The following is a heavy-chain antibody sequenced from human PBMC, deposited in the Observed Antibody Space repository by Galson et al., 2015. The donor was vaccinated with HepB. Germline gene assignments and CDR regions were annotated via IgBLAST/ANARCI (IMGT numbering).Heavy chain of an antibody. Sequence: SLRLSCAVSGFTFSSYSMNWVRQAPGKGLEWVSSISSSSSYIYYADSVKGRFTISRDNSKNTLYLQMSSLRAEDTAVYYCVKEGDYGITMVRGVIPTFDYWGQGTLVTVSS. D-gene: IGHD3-10*01. CDR1: GFTFSSYS. CDR2: ISSSSSYI. J-gene: IGHJ4*02. CDR3: VKEGDYGITMVRGVIPTFDY. V-gene: IGHV3-21*01.